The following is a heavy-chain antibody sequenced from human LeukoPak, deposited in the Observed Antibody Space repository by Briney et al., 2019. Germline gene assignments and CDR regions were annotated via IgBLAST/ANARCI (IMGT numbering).Heavy chain of an antibody. CDR3: ARDKVGPYYKRGFDP. J-gene: IGHJ5*02. V-gene: IGHV1-18*01. Sequence: ASVKVSCKASGYTFTSYGISWVRQAPGQGLEWMGWISAYNGNTNYAQKLQGRVTMTTDTSTSTAYMELRSLRSDDTAVYYCARDKVGPYYKRGFDPWGQGTLVTVSS. D-gene: IGHD3-10*01. CDR1: GYTFTSYG. CDR2: ISAYNGNT.